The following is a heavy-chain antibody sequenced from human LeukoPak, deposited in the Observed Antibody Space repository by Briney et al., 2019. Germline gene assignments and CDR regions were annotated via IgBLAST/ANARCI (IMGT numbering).Heavy chain of an antibody. CDR2: INPNSGGT. J-gene: IGHJ4*02. CDR1: GYTFTGYY. CDR3: ARVPPPAMVRGVPFDY. V-gene: IGHV1-2*02. Sequence: ASVKVSCKASGYTFTGYYMHWVRQAPGQGLEWMGWINPNSGGTNYAQKFQGRVTMTRDTSISTAYMELSRLRSDDTAVYYCARVPPPAMVRGVPFDYWGQGTLVTVSS. D-gene: IGHD3-10*01.